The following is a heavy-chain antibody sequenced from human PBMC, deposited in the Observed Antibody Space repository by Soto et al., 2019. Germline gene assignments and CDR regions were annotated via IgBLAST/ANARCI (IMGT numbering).Heavy chain of an antibody. D-gene: IGHD3-3*01. V-gene: IGHV4-59*01. CDR3: ARYYGSLNV. J-gene: IGHJ6*02. CDR1: GDSISDYY. Sequence: PSETLSLTCTVSGDSISDYYWSWIRQAPGKGLEWIGYTYHTGRANHNPSLKSRVTISIDTSKNQFSLKLNSVTAADTAVYYCARYYGSLNVWGEGTTVTVSS. CDR2: TYHTGRA.